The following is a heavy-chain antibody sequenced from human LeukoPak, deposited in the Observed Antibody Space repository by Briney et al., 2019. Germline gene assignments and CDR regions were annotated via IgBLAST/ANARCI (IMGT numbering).Heavy chain of an antibody. CDR1: GFPFSSYA. V-gene: IGHV3-23*01. CDR2: ISGGADGT. Sequence: GGSLRLSCAASGFPFSSYAMSWVRQVPGQGLEWVAGISGGADGTYYADSLKGRFTISRDNSRSTLYLQMNSLRAEDTAVYYCAKYEVWPLHEYHFDAWGQGTLVTVSS. CDR3: AKYEVWPLHEYHFDA. D-gene: IGHD6-6*01. J-gene: IGHJ4*02.